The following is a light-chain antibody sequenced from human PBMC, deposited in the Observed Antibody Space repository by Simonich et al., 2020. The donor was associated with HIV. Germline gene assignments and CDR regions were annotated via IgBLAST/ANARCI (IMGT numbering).Light chain of an antibody. V-gene: IGKV3-20*01. CDR3: QQYGSSPLT. CDR2: TSS. CDR1: QSVSTN. J-gene: IGKJ4*01. Sequence: KVMTQSPATLSVSPGETATLSCRASQSVSTNLAWYQQKPGQAPRHLIYTSSYRTTGIPDRFSGSGSGTDFTLTISRLEPEDFAVYYCQQYGSSPLTFGGGTKVEIK.